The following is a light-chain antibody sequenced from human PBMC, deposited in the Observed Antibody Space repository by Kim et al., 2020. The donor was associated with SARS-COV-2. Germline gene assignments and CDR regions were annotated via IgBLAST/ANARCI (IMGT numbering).Light chain of an antibody. J-gene: IGLJ2*01. CDR3: NSRDSSGNHPV. V-gene: IGLV3-19*01. CDR1: SLRSYY. Sequence: SSELPQDPAVSVALGQTVRITCQGDSLRSYYASWYQQKPGQAPVLVIYGKNNRPSGIPDRFSGSSSGNTDSLTITGAQAEDEADYYCNSRDSSGNHPVFGGGAQLTVL. CDR2: GKN.